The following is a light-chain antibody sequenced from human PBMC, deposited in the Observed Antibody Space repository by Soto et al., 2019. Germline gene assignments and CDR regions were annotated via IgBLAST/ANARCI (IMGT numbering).Light chain of an antibody. CDR2: DVS. CDR1: SSDVGGYNY. J-gene: IGLJ1*01. V-gene: IGLV2-11*01. CDR3: CSYAGSSYV. Sequence: QSALTQPRSVSGSPGQSGTISCTGTSSDVGGYNYVSWYQQHPGKAPKLMIYDVSKRPSGVPHRFSGSKSGNTACLTISGLQAEDEADYYCCSYAGSSYVFGTGTKLTVL.